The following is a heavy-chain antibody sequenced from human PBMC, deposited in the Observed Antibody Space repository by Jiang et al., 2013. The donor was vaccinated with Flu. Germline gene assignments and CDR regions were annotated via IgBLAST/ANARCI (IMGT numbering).Heavy chain of an antibody. D-gene: IGHD4-11*01. Sequence: PTQTLTLTCTFSGFSLTTGGMGVAWIRQPPGKALEWLALIYWNDDKRYRDGRLTLTRDTTKSQVILTMTNMDPGDTATYYCAHLTSTMTTGFFKYWGQGILVTVSS. V-gene: IGHV2-5*01. J-gene: IGHJ4*02. CDR2: IYWNDDK. CDR3: AHLTSTMTTGFFKY. CDR1: GFSLTTGGMG.